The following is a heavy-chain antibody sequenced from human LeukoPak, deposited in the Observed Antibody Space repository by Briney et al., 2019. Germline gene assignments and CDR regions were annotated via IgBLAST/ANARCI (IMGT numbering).Heavy chain of an antibody. CDR3: ARVGPPPINIFDY. D-gene: IGHD1-14*01. CDR2: ISSSSSYI. CDR1: GFTFSSHS. Sequence: KPGGSLRLSCAASGFTFSSHSMNWVRQAPGKGLEWVSSISSSSSYIYYADSVKGRFTISRDNAKNSLYLQMNSLRAEDTAVYYCARVGPPPINIFDYWGQGTLVTVSS. J-gene: IGHJ4*02. V-gene: IGHV3-21*01.